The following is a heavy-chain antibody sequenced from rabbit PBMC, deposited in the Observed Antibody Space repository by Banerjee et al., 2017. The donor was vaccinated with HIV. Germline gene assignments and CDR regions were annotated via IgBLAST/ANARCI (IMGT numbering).Heavy chain of an antibody. CDR1: GFDFSSYH. J-gene: IGHJ4*01. D-gene: IGHD1-1*01. Sequence: QEQLKETGGGLVQPGGSLTLSCKASGFDFSSYHMGWVRQAPGKGLEWIGDIVPRSGSTYYASWVNGRFTISKTSSTTVTLQMTSLTAADTATYFCARKGHGSSSGYHFNLWGQGTLVTVS. CDR3: ARKGHGSSSGYHFNL. CDR2: IVPRSGST. V-gene: IGHV1S45*01.